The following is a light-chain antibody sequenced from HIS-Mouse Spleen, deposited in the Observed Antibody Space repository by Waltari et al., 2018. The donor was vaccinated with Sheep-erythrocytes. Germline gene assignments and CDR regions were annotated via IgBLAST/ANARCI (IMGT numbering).Light chain of an antibody. V-gene: IGKV4-1*01. CDR3: QQYYSTLT. CDR1: QSVLYSSNNKNY. Sequence: DIVMTQSPDSLAVSLGERATINCKSSQSVLYSSNNKNYLAWYQQKPGQPPKLLIYWASTRESGVTDRCSGSGSGTDFTLTISSLQAEDVAVYYCQQYYSTLTFGGGTKVEIK. J-gene: IGKJ4*01. CDR2: WAS.